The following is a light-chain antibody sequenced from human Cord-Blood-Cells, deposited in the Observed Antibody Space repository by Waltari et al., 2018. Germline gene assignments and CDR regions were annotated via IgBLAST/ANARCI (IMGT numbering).Light chain of an antibody. V-gene: IGLV3-19*01. Sequence: SSELTQDPAVSVALGQTVRITCQGDSRRRYYASCYQQKPGQAPVLVISGKNNRPSGIPDRFSGSSSGNTASLTITGAQAEDEADYYCNSRDSSGNHLVFGGGTKLTVL. CDR2: GKN. J-gene: IGLJ3*02. CDR3: NSRDSSGNHLV. CDR1: SRRRYY.